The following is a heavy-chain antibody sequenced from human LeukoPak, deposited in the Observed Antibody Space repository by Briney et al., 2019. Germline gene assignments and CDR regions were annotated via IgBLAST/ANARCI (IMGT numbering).Heavy chain of an antibody. Sequence: ETLSLTCTVSGGSISGSSYYWGWIRQAPGKGLEWVSSISSSSSYIYYADSVKGRFTISRDNAKNSLYLQMNSLRAEDTAVYYCAREDSGWHHRLFDYWGQGTLVTVSS. CDR1: GGSISGSSYY. CDR2: ISSSSSYI. CDR3: AREDSGWHHRLFDY. V-gene: IGHV3-21*01. J-gene: IGHJ4*02. D-gene: IGHD6-19*01.